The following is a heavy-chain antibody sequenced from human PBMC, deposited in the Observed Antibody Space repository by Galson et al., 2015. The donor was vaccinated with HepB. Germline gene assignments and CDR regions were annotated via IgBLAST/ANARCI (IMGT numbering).Heavy chain of an antibody. V-gene: IGHV5-51*01. CDR2: IYPGDSDT. D-gene: IGHD3-10*01. J-gene: IGHJ6*03. Sequence: QSGAEVKKPGESLRISCKGSGYSFTSYWIGWVRQMPGKGLEWMGIIYPGDSDTRYSPSFQGQVTISADKSISTAYLQWSSLKASDTAMYYCARLGYYGSGIQRLIYYMDVWGKGTTVTVSS. CDR1: GYSFTSYW. CDR3: ARLGYYGSGIQRLIYYMDV.